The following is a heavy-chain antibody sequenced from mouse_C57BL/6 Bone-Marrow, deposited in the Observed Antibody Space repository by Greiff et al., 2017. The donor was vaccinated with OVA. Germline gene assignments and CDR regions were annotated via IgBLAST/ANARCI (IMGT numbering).Heavy chain of an antibody. CDR3: ARVYYYGSTYWYFDV. CDR2: LYWDDAK. Sequence: ESGPGILQSSQTLSLTCSFSGFSLSTSGMGVSWIRQPSGKGLEWLAHLYWDDAKRYNPSLKSRLTISKDTSSNQVFLKITSVDTADTATYYCARVYYYGSTYWYFDVWGTGTTVTVSS. V-gene: IGHV8-12*01. D-gene: IGHD1-1*01. J-gene: IGHJ1*03. CDR1: GFSLSTSGMG.